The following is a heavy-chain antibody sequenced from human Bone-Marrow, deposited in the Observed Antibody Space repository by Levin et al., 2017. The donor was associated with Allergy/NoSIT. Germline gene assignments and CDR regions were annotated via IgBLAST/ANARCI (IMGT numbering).Heavy chain of an antibody. J-gene: IGHJ4*02. V-gene: IGHV6-1*01. D-gene: IGHD3-10*01. CDR3: ARDGAFGWFGEAFESPVRYFDY. Sequence: PSETLSLTCALSGDKLTNHRTSWNWIRQSPSRGLEWLGRTYFRSQWYSDYALSVKGRIIINADTSMSQFSLQLQSVTPEDTAVYYCARDGAFGWFGEAFESPVRYFDYWGQGALVTVSS. CDR2: TYFRSQWYS. CDR1: GDKLTNHRTS.